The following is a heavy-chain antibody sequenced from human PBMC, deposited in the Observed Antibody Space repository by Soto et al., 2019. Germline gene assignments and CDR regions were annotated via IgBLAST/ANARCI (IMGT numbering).Heavy chain of an antibody. D-gene: IGHD2-21*01. CDR3: ARLAEGAFDI. Sequence: SETLSLTCAVDGGSFRCYYWSWIRQPPGKGLEWIGEINHSGSTNYNPSLKSRVTISVDTSKNQFSLKLSSVTAADTAVYYCARLAEGAFDIWGQGTMVTVSS. J-gene: IGHJ3*02. CDR2: INHSGST. V-gene: IGHV4-34*01. CDR1: GGSFRCYY.